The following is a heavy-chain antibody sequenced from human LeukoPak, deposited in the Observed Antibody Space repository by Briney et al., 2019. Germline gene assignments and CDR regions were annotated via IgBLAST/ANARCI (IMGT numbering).Heavy chain of an antibody. Sequence: SVKVSRKSSVGSFARYAVSWVRQAPGQGLEGMGRIIPSIGRTNYAQNFQGRVSITADESTATAYLAVSSLRVADTAVYYCSRGQFGGAAAAPFDHWGQGNLVIVSS. D-gene: IGHD2-2*01. CDR2: IIPSIGRT. CDR3: SRGQFGGAAAAPFDH. CDR1: VGSFARYA. J-gene: IGHJ5*02. V-gene: IGHV1-69*11.